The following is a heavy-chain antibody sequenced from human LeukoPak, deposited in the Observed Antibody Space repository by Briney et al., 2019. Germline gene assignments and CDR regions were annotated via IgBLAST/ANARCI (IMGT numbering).Heavy chain of an antibody. Sequence: SGGSLRLSCAASRFTFSSYSMNWVRQAPGKGLEWVSSISSSGSYIYYADSVKGRFTISRDNAKNMLYLQMSSLRAEDTAVYYCARKGAVAGTVDYWGQGTLVTVSS. CDR2: ISSSGSYI. V-gene: IGHV3-21*01. CDR1: RFTFSSYS. D-gene: IGHD6-19*01. CDR3: ARKGAVAGTVDY. J-gene: IGHJ4*02.